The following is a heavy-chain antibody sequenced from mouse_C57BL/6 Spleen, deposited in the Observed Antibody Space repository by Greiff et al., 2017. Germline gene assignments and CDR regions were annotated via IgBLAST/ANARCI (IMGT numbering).Heavy chain of an antibody. CDR2: IHPNSGST. CDR1: GYTFTSYW. J-gene: IGHJ1*03. Sequence: QVQLQQPGAELVRPGASVKLSCKASGYTFTSYWMHWVKQRPGQGLEWIGMIHPNSGSTNYNEKFKSKATLTVDKSSSTAYMQLSSLTSEDSAVYYCARDSSLWYFDVWGTGTTLTVSS. D-gene: IGHD1-1*01. CDR3: ARDSSLWYFDV. V-gene: IGHV1-64*01.